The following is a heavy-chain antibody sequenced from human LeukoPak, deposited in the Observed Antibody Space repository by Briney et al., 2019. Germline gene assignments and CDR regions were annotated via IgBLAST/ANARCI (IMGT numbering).Heavy chain of an antibody. V-gene: IGHV3-48*01. D-gene: IGHD3-16*01. J-gene: IGHJ6*02. CDR2: ISGSSGII. CDR3: ARIPGGYYYGMGD. Sequence: GGSLRLSCAASGFTFNTYTMNWVRQAPGKGLEWVSYISGSSGIIDYADSVRGRFTISRDNAKNSLYLQMNSLRAEDTAVYYCARIPGGYYYGMGDWGQGTTVTVSS. CDR1: GFTFNTYT.